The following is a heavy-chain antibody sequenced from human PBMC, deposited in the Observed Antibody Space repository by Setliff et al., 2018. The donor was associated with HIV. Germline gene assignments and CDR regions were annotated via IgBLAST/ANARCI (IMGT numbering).Heavy chain of an antibody. CDR3: ARGPLLAGDGPYYFDF. J-gene: IGHJ4*02. CDR2: IIPIFGTA. CDR1: GYTLSELS. D-gene: IGHD7-27*01. Sequence: SVKVSCKVYGYTLSELSIHWVRQAPGQGLEWVGGIIPIFGTADYAQKFRGRVTITADESTTTVYVELRSLRSEDTAVYYCARGPLLAGDGPYYFDFWGQGTLVTVSS. V-gene: IGHV1-69*13.